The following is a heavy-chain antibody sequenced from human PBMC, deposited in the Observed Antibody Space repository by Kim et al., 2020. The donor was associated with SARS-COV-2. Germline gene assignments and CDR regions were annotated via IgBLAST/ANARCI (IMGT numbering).Heavy chain of an antibody. D-gene: IGHD6-13*01. V-gene: IGHV4-34*01. J-gene: IGHJ4*02. CDR2: INHSGST. CDR1: GGSFSGYY. CDR3: ARAGGSSSSRPPWGY. Sequence: SETMSLTCAVYGGSFSGYYWSWIRQPPGKGLEWIGEINHSGSTNYNPSLKSRVTISVDTSKNQFSLKLSSVTAADTAVYYCARAGGSSSSRPPWGYWGQGTLVTVSS.